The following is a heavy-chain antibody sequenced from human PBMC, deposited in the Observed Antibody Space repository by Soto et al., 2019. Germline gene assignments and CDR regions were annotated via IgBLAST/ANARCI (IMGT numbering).Heavy chain of an antibody. CDR3: VRQSRYCSGNSCKTWFDP. J-gene: IGHJ5*02. D-gene: IGHD2-2*01. V-gene: IGHV4-59*08. CDR2: IYYSGST. Sequence: SETLSLTCTVSGGSISSYYWSWIRQPPGKGLEWIGYIYYSGSTIYNPSLKSRVTISVDTSRNLFSLKLSSVTAADTAVYYCVRQSRYCSGNSCKTWFDPWGQGTLVTVSS. CDR1: GGSISSYY.